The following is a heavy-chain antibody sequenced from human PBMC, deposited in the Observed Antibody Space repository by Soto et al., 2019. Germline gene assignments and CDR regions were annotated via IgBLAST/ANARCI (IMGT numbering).Heavy chain of an antibody. D-gene: IGHD3-10*01. V-gene: IGHV3-72*01. Sequence: GGSLRLSCAASGFTFSDHYMDWVRQAPGKGLEWVGRTRNKANSYTTEYAASVKGRFTISRDDSKNSLYLQMNSLKTEDTAVYYCAREYRGDLDYWGQGTLVTVSS. CDR1: GFTFSDHY. CDR3: AREYRGDLDY. CDR2: TRNKANSYTT. J-gene: IGHJ4*02.